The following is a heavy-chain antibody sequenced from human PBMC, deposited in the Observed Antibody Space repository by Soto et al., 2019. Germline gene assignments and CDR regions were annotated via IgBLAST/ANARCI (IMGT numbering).Heavy chain of an antibody. CDR1: GGSIGSYY. V-gene: IGHV4-59*08. D-gene: IGHD5-12*01. CDR3: ATRRDGYTHFDY. CDR2: IYYSGST. Sequence: PSETLSLTCTVSGGSIGSYYWSWIRQPPGKGLEWIGYIYYSGSTNYNPSLKSRVTISVDTSKNQFSLKLSSVTAADTAVYYCATRRDGYTHFDYWGQGTLVTVSS. J-gene: IGHJ4*02.